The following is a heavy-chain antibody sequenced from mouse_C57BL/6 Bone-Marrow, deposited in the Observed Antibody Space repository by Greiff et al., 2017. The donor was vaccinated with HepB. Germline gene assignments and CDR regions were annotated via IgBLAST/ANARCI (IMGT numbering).Heavy chain of an antibody. Sequence: VQLQQSGAELARPGASVKLSCKASGYTFTSYGISWVKQRTGQGLDWIGEIYPRIGNINYNEKFKGKATLTADKSSSTAYMELRSLTSEDSAVYFCAHYYGSSPFAYWGQGTLVTVSA. CDR3: AHYYGSSPFAY. V-gene: IGHV1-81*01. CDR2: IYPRIGNI. J-gene: IGHJ3*01. D-gene: IGHD1-1*01. CDR1: GYTFTSYG.